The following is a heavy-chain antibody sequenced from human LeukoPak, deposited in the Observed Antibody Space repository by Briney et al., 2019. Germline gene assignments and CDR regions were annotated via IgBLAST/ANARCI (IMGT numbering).Heavy chain of an antibody. D-gene: IGHD6-6*01. CDR1: GGTFSSYA. CDR2: IIPIFGTA. J-gene: IGHJ6*02. CDR3: ARCSMAARNYYYYGMDV. Sequence: SVKVSCKASGGTFSSYAISWVRQAPGQGLEWMGGIIPIFGTANYAQKFQGRVTITADEPTSTAYMELSSLRSEDTAVYYCARCSMAARNYYYYGMDVWGQGATVTVSS. V-gene: IGHV1-69*13.